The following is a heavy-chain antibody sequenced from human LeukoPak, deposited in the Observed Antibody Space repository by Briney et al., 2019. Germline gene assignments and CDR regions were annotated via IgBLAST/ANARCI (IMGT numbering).Heavy chain of an antibody. D-gene: IGHD2-21*01. CDR1: GFTFSSYE. Sequence: GGSLRLSCAASGFTFSSYEMNWVRQAPGKGLEWVSYISSSGSTIYYADSVKGRFTISRDNAKNSLYLQMNSLRAEDTAVYYCAREGVWYFDYWGQGTLVTVSS. CDR3: AREGVWYFDY. J-gene: IGHJ4*02. CDR2: ISSSGSTI. V-gene: IGHV3-48*03.